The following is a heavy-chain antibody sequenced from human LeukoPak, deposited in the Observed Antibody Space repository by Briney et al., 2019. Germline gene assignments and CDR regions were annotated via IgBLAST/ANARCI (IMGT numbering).Heavy chain of an antibody. D-gene: IGHD5-12*01. J-gene: IGHJ5*02. Sequence: GGSLRLSCAASGFTFSSYAMNWVRQAPGKGLAWVSGINNSGGSTYYADSVKGRFTISRDNSKNTLYLQMNSLRAEDAAVYYCANPPGLRRLDPWGQGTLVTVSS. CDR2: INNSGGST. CDR3: ANPPGLRRLDP. V-gene: IGHV3-23*01. CDR1: GFTFSSYA.